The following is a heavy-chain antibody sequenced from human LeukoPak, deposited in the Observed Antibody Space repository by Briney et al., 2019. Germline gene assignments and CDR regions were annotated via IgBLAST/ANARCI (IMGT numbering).Heavy chain of an antibody. D-gene: IGHD5-24*01. Sequence: GGSLRLSCAASGFTFSSYWMTWVRQAPGKGLEWVASIKVAGSEKYYVDSVKGRFTISRDNAKNSLYLQMNSLRAEDTAVYYCASQDRGGYNGPVDYWGQGTLVTVSS. CDR1: GFTFSSYW. V-gene: IGHV3-7*01. CDR2: IKVAGSEK. CDR3: ASQDRGGYNGPVDY. J-gene: IGHJ4*02.